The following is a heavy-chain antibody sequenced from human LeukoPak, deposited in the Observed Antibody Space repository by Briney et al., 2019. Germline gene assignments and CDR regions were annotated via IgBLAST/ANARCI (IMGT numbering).Heavy chain of an antibody. CDR1: GLNFSVYY. V-gene: IGHV3-11*01. CDR2: ISKTGTTI. D-gene: IGHD3-3*01. J-gene: IGHJ4*02. Sequence: GGSLRLSCAASGLNFSVYYLTWIRQAPGNGLEAPGNGLEWLSHISKTGTTIYYADSGKGRLTISRDNAKNSLYLHMNSLRADDTAVYYCVAGVALDYWGQGALVTVSS. CDR3: VAGVALDY.